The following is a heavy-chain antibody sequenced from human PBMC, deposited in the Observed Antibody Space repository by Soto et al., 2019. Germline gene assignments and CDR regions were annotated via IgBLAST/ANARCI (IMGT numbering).Heavy chain of an antibody. V-gene: IGHV3-7*04. CDR2: IKQDGSEK. Sequence: GGSLRLSCAASGFTFSSYWMSWVRQAPGKGLEWVANIKQDGSEKYYVDSVKGRFTISRDNAKNSLYLQMNSLRAEDTAVYYCARVLLWFGEFPDAFDIWGQGTMVTVSS. D-gene: IGHD3-10*01. CDR1: GFTFSSYW. CDR3: ARVLLWFGEFPDAFDI. J-gene: IGHJ3*02.